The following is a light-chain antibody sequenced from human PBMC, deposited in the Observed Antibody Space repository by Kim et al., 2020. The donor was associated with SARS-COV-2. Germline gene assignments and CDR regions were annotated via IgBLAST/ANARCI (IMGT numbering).Light chain of an antibody. V-gene: IGLV1-40*01. CDR2: GNS. CDR3: QSYDSSLSGSYV. Sequence: QLVLTQPPSVSGAPGQRVTISCTGSSSNIGAGYDVHWYQQLPGTAPKLLIYGNSNRPSGVPDRFSGFKSGTSASLAITGLQAEDEADYYCQSYDSSLSGSYVFGTGTKVTVL. J-gene: IGLJ1*01. CDR1: SSNIGAGYD.